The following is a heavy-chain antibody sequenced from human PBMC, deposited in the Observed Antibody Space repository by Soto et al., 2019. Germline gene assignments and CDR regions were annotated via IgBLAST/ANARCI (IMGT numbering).Heavy chain of an antibody. Sequence: QVQLVQSGAEVKKPGSSVKVSCKVSGDTFSTYSISWVRQAPGQGLEWLGGIIPILGTPSYAQRFQDRVTITADKSMSTAYMEVSSLRSEDTAVYYCARERSRYDRSGYYRPHYWGQGTLVTVSS. CDR1: GDTFSTYS. D-gene: IGHD3-22*01. J-gene: IGHJ4*02. CDR3: ARERSRYDRSGYYRPHY. CDR2: IIPILGTP. V-gene: IGHV1-69*06.